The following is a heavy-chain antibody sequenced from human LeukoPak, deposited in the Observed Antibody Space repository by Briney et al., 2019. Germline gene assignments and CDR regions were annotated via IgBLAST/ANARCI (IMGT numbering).Heavy chain of an antibody. CDR2: IYTSGRT. CDR3: ARGVLHDSSGYPFDY. V-gene: IGHV4-4*09. Sequence: SETLSLTCTVSGGSIRYYFWSWFRQPPGKGLEWIGCIYTSGRTNYNPSLKSRVTISVDTSKNQFSLNLSSVTAADTAVYYCARGVLHDSSGYPFDYWGRGTLVTVSS. CDR1: GGSIRYYF. D-gene: IGHD3-22*01. J-gene: IGHJ4*02.